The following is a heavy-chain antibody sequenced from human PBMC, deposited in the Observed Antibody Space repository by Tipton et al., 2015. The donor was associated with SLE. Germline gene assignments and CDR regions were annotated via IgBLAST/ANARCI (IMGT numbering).Heavy chain of an antibody. CDR1: GGSISSSSYY. J-gene: IGHJ5*02. CDR2: IYYSGST. Sequence: TLSLTCTVSGGSISSSSYYWGWIRQPPGKGLEWIGNIYYSGSTNYNPSLKSRVTISVDTSKNQFSLKLSSVTAADTAVYYCARGAVLIQDNSWFDPWGQGTLVTVSS. V-gene: IGHV4-39*07. D-gene: IGHD2-21*01. CDR3: ARGAVLIQDNSWFDP.